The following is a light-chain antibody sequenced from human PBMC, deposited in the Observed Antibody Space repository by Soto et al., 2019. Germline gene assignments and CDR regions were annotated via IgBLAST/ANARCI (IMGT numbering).Light chain of an antibody. Sequence: EFVLTHSPGTLSLSPGEIATLSCRASQTVRNNYLAWYQQKPGQAPRLLIYDASSRATGIPDRFSGSGSGTDFTLTISRLEPEDFAVYYCQQYGNSPQTFGQGTKVDIK. V-gene: IGKV3-20*01. CDR3: QQYGNSPQT. CDR1: QTVRNNY. J-gene: IGKJ1*01. CDR2: DAS.